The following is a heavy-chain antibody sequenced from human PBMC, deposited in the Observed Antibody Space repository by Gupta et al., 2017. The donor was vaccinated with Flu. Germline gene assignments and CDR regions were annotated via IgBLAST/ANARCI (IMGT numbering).Heavy chain of an antibody. CDR1: GFTFSSYA. V-gene: IGHV3-23*01. Sequence: EVQLLESGGGLVQPGGSLRLSCAASGFTFSSYAMSWVRQDPGKGLEWVSAISGSGGSRYYADSVKGRFTISRDNSKNTLYLQRNSLRAEDTAVYYCSKYVAVTPYYYYYGMDVWCQGTTVTVSS. CDR3: SKYVAVTPYYYYYGMDV. CDR2: ISGSGGSR. D-gene: IGHD2-21*02. J-gene: IGHJ6*02.